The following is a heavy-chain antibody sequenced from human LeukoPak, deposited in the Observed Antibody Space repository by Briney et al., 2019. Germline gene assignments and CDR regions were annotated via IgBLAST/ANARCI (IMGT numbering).Heavy chain of an antibody. Sequence: SETLSLTCTVSGGSISSYYWSWIRQPPGKGLEWIGYIYYSGSTNYNPSLKSRVTISVDTSKNQFSLKLSSVTAADTAVYYCARALSSRRYYFDYWGQGTLVTASS. CDR3: ARALSSRRYYFDY. D-gene: IGHD1-14*01. V-gene: IGHV4-59*01. CDR1: GGSISSYY. J-gene: IGHJ4*02. CDR2: IYYSGST.